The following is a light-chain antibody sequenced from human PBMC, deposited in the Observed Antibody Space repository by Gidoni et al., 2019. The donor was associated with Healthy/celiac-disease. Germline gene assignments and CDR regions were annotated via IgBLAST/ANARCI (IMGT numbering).Light chain of an antibody. V-gene: IGKV1-17*01. Sequence: DIQMTQSPSSLSASVGDRVTITCRASQGIRIGLGWYQQKPGEAPKRLIYAASSLQSGVPSRSSGSGSGTEFTLTISSLQPEDFATYYCLQHNSYPLTFXGXTKVEIK. CDR3: LQHNSYPLT. J-gene: IGKJ4*01. CDR2: AAS. CDR1: QGIRIG.